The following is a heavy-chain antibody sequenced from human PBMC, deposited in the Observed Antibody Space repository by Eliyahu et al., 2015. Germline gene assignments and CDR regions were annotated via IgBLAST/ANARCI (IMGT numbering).Heavy chain of an antibody. CDR1: GYSXXNYY. D-gene: IGHD6-19*01. CDR2: IDPSDSYT. J-gene: IGHJ4*02. Sequence: EVQLVQSGAEVKKPGESLRIXCKGSGYSXXNYYIXXVRQMPGKGLEWMGRIDPSDSYTNYSPSFQGHVTISADKSISTAYLQWSSLKASDTAMYYCARRSGSSGWYYFDSWGQGTLVTVSS. CDR3: ARRSGSSGWYYFDS. V-gene: IGHV5-10-1*03.